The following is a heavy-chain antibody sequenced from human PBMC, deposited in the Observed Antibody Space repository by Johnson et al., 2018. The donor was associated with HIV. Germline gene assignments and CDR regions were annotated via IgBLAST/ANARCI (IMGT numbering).Heavy chain of an antibody. CDR1: GFTFSSYW. CDR2: IKQDGSEK. CDR3: ARDQGYNGFEPDAFDI. D-gene: IGHD5-12*01. V-gene: IGHV3-7*01. J-gene: IGHJ3*02. Sequence: VQLVESGGGLVQPGGSLRLSCAASGFTFSSYWMSWVRQAPGKGLEWVANIKQDGSEKYYEDSVRGRFTISRDNSKNTLDLQMNSLRAEDTAVYFCARDQGYNGFEPDAFDIWGRGTMVTVSS.